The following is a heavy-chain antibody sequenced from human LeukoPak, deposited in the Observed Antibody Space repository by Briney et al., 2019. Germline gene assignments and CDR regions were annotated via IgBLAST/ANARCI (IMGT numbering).Heavy chain of an antibody. V-gene: IGHV3-30-3*01. D-gene: IGHD2-21*02. CDR2: ISNGGSNK. CDR3: ARGYGGDYCFDY. Sequence: GRSLRLSCTVSGFTFTTYALHWVRQAPGKGLDWVAVISNGGSNKNYADSVKGRFTISRDNSKNTLYLQMNSLRAEDTAVYYCARGYGGDYCFDYWGQGAPVTVSS. J-gene: IGHJ4*02. CDR1: GFTFTTYA.